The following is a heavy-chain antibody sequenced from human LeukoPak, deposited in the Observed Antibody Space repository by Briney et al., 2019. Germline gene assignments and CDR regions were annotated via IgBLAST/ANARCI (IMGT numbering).Heavy chain of an antibody. CDR1: GFTFSSYS. Sequence: EASLRLSCAASGFTFSSYSMNWVRQAPGKGLEWVSSISSSSSYIYYAESVKGRFTISRDNAKNSLYLQMNSLRAEDTAVYYCARASEDYYDSSGYGNFDYWGQGTLVTVSS. V-gene: IGHV3-21*01. J-gene: IGHJ4*02. CDR3: ARASEDYYDSSGYGNFDY. D-gene: IGHD3-22*01. CDR2: ISSSSSYI.